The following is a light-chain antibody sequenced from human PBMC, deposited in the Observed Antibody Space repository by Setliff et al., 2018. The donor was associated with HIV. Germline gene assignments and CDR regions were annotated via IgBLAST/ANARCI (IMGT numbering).Light chain of an antibody. Sequence: QSVLTQPASVSGSPGQSITISCTGTSSDIGRYNLVSWYQQYPGKAPKLMIYQATKRPSGVSNRFSGSKSGNTASLTISGLQAEDEVDYYCCSNTGSNTFVFGSGTKVTVL. V-gene: IGLV2-23*02. CDR3: CSNTGSNTFV. CDR2: QAT. CDR1: SSDIGRYNL. J-gene: IGLJ1*01.